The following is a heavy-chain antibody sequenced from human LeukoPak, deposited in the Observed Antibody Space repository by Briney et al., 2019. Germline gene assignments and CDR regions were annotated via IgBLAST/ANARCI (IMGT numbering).Heavy chain of an antibody. CDR3: ARHRARFDP. CDR2: IYTSGST. V-gene: IGHV4-4*09. CDR1: GGAISSYD. J-gene: IGHJ5*02. Sequence: PSETLALTCSGSGGAISSYDGSWIRRPPGKGLEWIGYIYTSGSTNYNPSLKSRVTISVDTSKNQFSLKLSSVTAADTAVYYCARHRARFDPWGQGTLVTVSS.